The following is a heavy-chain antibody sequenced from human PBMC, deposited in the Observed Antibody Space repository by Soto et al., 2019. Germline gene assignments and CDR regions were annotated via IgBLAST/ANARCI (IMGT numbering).Heavy chain of an antibody. CDR1: GGSMRSYY. Sequence: QVQLQESGPGLVKPSETVSLTCTVSGGSMRSYYWSWIRQPPGKGVEWIGYIYYSGTTKYNPSLKSRVTISVDTSKNQFSLRLSSVTAADTAVYCCARHVAVAGAENWFDPWGQGTLVTVSS. J-gene: IGHJ5*02. D-gene: IGHD6-19*01. V-gene: IGHV4-59*08. CDR2: IYYSGTT. CDR3: ARHVAVAGAENWFDP.